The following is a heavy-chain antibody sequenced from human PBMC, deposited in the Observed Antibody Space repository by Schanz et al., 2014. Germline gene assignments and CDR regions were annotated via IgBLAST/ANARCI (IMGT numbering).Heavy chain of an antibody. CDR3: AKDLDANYFDY. CDR2: ISWNSGTI. V-gene: IGHV3-23*01. Sequence: EVQLLESGGGLVQPGGSLRLSCAASGFTFSSYAMSWVRQAPGKGLEWVSVISWNSGTIGYADSVKGRFTISRDNAKNSLYLQMNGLRGEDTAVYYCAKDLDANYFDYWGQGILVTVSS. D-gene: IGHD1-1*01. CDR1: GFTFSSYA. J-gene: IGHJ4*02.